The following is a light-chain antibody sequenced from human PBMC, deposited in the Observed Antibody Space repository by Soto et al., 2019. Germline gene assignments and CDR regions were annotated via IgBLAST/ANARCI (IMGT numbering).Light chain of an antibody. J-gene: IGLJ2*01. V-gene: IGLV1-44*01. Sequence: QSVLTQPPSASGTPGQRVTISCSGGSSNIGSNSVNWYQHLPGTAPKLLIYSNNLRPSGVPDRFSASASGTSASLAISGLQSEDEADYYCSTWDDTLSGLVVFGGGTQLTVL. CDR1: SSNIGSNS. CDR3: STWDDTLSGLVV. CDR2: SNN.